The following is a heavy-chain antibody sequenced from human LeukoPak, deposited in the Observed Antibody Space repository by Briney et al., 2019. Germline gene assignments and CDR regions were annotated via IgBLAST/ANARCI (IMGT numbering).Heavy chain of an antibody. CDR3: ARAPKRLYGDYKPNFDY. V-gene: IGHV4-61*01. CDR1: GGSVSSGSYY. D-gene: IGHD4-17*01. CDR2: IYYSGST. J-gene: IGHJ4*02. Sequence: PSETLSLTCTVSGGSVSSGSYYWSWIRQPPGKGLEWIGYIYYSGSTNYNPSLKSRVTISVDTSKNRFSLKLSSVTAADTAVYYCARAPKRLYGDYKPNFDYWGQGTLVTVSS.